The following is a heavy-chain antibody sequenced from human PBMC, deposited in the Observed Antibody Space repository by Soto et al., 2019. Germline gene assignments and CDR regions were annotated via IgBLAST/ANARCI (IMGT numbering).Heavy chain of an antibody. D-gene: IGHD5-18*01. CDR2: ISGSGGST. V-gene: IGHV3-23*01. CDR3: AKETHTAMAHFDY. CDR1: GFTFSSYA. J-gene: IGHJ4*02. Sequence: GESLKISCAASGFTFSSYAMSWVRQAPGKGLEWVSAISGSGGSTYYADSVKGRFTISRDNSKNTLYLQMNSLRAEDTAVYYCAKETHTAMAHFDYWGQGTLVTVSS.